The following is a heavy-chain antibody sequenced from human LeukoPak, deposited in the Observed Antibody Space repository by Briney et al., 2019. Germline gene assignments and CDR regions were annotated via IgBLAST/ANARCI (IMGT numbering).Heavy chain of an antibody. V-gene: IGHV1-69*04. Sequence: GSSVKVSCKASAGTFPNYDISWVRQAPGQGLEWMGRFVPSVDVVNYAQKFQGRVTITADISTTTAYMELSSLRSEDTAVYYCARASRIAARPDAFDIWGQGTMVTVSS. J-gene: IGHJ3*02. CDR1: AGTFPNYD. CDR2: FVPSVDVV. D-gene: IGHD6-6*01. CDR3: ARASRIAARPDAFDI.